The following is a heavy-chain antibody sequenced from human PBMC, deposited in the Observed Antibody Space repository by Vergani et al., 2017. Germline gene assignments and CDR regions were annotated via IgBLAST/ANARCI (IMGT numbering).Heavy chain of an antibody. CDR3: ARGVYGSGSYPRGLDY. D-gene: IGHD3-10*01. CDR1: GGSISSGSYY. J-gene: IGHJ4*02. Sequence: QLQLQESGPGLVKPSQTLSLTCTVSGGSISSGSYYWSWIRQPAGKGLEWIGRIYTSGSTNYNPSLKSRVTISVDTSKNQFSLKLSSVTAADTAVYYCARGVYGSGSYPRGLDYWGQGTLVTVSS. CDR2: IYTSGST. V-gene: IGHV4-61*02.